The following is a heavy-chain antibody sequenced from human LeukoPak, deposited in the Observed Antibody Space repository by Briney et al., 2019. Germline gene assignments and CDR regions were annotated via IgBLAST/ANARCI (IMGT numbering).Heavy chain of an antibody. D-gene: IGHD2-2*01. CDR2: VYHSGST. CDR1: GYSISSGYY. J-gene: IGHJ6*02. Sequence: KPSETLSLTCAVSGYSISSGYYWGWIRQPPGKGLEWIGSVYHSGSTYYNPSLKSRVTISEDTSKNQFSLKLSSVTAADTAVYYCARTDVVVPAIPLDVWGQGTTVTVSS. V-gene: IGHV4-38-2*01. CDR3: ARTDVVVPAIPLDV.